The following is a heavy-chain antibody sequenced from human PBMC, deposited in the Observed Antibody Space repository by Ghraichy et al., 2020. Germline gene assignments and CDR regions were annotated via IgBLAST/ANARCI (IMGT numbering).Heavy chain of an antibody. CDR1: EFTFSNYA. D-gene: IGHD6-13*01. Sequence: WGSLRLSCAASEFTFSNYAMSWVRQAPGKGLEWVSGISGSGGSTYYADSVEGRFTISRDISKNTVYLQMNSLRAEDTAIYYCAKDVSSSWSYFDYWGQGTLVTVSS. J-gene: IGHJ4*02. CDR2: ISGSGGST. CDR3: AKDVSSSWSYFDY. V-gene: IGHV3-23*01.